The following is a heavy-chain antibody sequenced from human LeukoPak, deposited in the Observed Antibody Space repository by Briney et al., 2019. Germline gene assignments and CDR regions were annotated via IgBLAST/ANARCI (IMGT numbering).Heavy chain of an antibody. CDR2: INPSGGST. CDR3: ARDPHDYYGSGSLDY. Sequence: GASVKVSCKASGYTFTSYYMHWVRQAPGQGLEWMGIINPSGGSTSYAQKFQGRVTMTRDTSTSTVYMELSSLRSEDTAVYYCARDPHDYYGSGSLDYWGQGTLVTVSS. D-gene: IGHD3-10*01. CDR1: GYTFTSYY. J-gene: IGHJ4*02. V-gene: IGHV1-46*01.